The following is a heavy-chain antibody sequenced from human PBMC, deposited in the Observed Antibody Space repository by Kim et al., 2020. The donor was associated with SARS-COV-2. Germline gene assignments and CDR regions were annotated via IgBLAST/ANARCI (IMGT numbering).Heavy chain of an antibody. V-gene: IGHV3-33*01. CDR3: ARDLYNWNQYYFDY. Sequence: GGSLRLSCAASGFTFSSYGMHWVRQAPGKGLEWVAVIWYDGSNKYYADSVKGRFTISRDNSKNTLYLQMNSLRAEDTAVYYCARDLYNWNQYYFDYWGQGTLVTVSS. CDR1: GFTFSSYG. J-gene: IGHJ4*02. CDR2: IWYDGSNK. D-gene: IGHD1-20*01.